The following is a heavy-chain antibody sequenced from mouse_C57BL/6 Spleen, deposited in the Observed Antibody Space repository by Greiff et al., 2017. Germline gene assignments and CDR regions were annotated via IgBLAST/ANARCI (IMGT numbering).Heavy chain of an antibody. CDR1: GYSITSGYY. CDR3: ARDSDGYFSY. J-gene: IGHJ2*01. V-gene: IGHV3-6*01. D-gene: IGHD2-3*01. CDR2: ISYDGSN. Sequence: DVQLQESGPGLVKPSQSLSLTCSVTGYSITSGYYWNWIRQFPGNKLEWMGYISYDGSNNYNPSLKNRISITLDTSKNQFFLKLNSVTTEDTATYYCARDSDGYFSYWGQGTTLTVSS.